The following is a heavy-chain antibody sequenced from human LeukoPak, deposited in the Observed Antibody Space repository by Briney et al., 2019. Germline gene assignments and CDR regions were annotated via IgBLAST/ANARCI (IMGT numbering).Heavy chain of an antibody. CDR1: GFTFSSYE. J-gene: IGHJ4*02. CDR3: AVTTGLIDDY. Sequence: TGGSLRLSCAASGFTFSSYEMNWVRQAPGKGLEWVSYISSSGSTIYYADSVKGRFTISRDNAKNSLYLQMNSLRAEDMAVYYCAVTTGLIDDYWGQGTLVTVSS. CDR2: ISSSGSTI. D-gene: IGHD4-17*01. V-gene: IGHV3-48*03.